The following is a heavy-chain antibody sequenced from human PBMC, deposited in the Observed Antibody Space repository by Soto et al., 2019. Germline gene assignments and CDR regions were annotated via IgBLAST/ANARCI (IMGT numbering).Heavy chain of an antibody. J-gene: IGHJ4*02. CDR3: ARDEQQWRGFDY. CDR1: GGSIASYY. CDR2: IYSSGST. V-gene: IGHV4-4*07. Sequence: SETLSLTCTVSGGSIASYYWTWIRQPAGKGLEWIGRIYSSGSTNYNPSLKSRVTMSVDTSTNQFSLKLSSVTAADTAVYYCARDEQQWRGFDYWGQGTLVTVSS. D-gene: IGHD6-19*01.